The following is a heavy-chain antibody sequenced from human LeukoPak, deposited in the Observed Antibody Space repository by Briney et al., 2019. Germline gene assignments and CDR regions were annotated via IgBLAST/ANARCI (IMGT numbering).Heavy chain of an antibody. CDR2: IYYGGNT. Sequence: KPSETLSLTCTVSGGSINSSSYYWGWTRLPPGKGLEWIGSIYYGGNTYYSPSLKSRVTISVDTSKNQFSLNLSSVTAADTAVYYCARHPTGYPNWFVPWGQGTLVTVSS. CDR1: GGSINSSSYY. V-gene: IGHV4-39*01. J-gene: IGHJ5*02. D-gene: IGHD3-9*01. CDR3: ARHPTGYPNWFVP.